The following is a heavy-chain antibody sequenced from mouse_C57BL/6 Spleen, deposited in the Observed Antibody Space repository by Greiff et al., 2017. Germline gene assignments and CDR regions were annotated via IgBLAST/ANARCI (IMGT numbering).Heavy chain of an antibody. J-gene: IGHJ2*01. CDR1: GFTFSSYA. D-gene: IGHD2-5*01. V-gene: IGHV5-9-1*02. CDR2: ISSGGDYI. CDR3: TRDGGYSNYDY. Sequence: EVQGVESGEGLVKPGGSLKLSCAASGFTFSSYAMSWVRQTPEKRLEWVAYISSGGDYIYYADTVKGRFTISRDNARNTLYLQMSSLKSEDTAMYYCTRDGGYSNYDYWGQGTTLTVSS.